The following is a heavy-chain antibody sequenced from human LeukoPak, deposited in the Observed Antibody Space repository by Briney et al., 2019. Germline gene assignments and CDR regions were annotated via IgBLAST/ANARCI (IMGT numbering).Heavy chain of an antibody. D-gene: IGHD6-25*01. CDR3: ARRGRNSSGWQDYL. J-gene: IGHJ4*02. Sequence: SETLSLTCTVSGGSISRYYWSWIRQPPGKGLEWIANIYHTGSTNYNPSLSSRVTISIDTAKNQFSLKLTSVTAADTAVYYCARRGRNSSGWQDYLWGQGTLVTVSS. V-gene: IGHV4-59*01. CDR2: IYHTGST. CDR1: GGSISRYY.